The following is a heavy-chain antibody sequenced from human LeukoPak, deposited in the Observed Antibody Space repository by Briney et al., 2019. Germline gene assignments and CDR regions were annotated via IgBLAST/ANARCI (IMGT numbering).Heavy chain of an antibody. V-gene: IGHV4-34*01. CDR3: ARHKGGSYYDEYDY. CDR1: GGSFSGYY. D-gene: IGHD1-26*01. J-gene: IGHJ4*02. Sequence: SETLSLTCAVYGGSFSGYYWSWIRQPPGKGLEWIGEINHSGSTNYNPSLKSRVTISVDTSKNQFSLKLSSVTAADTAVYYCARHKGGSYYDEYDYWGQGTLVTVSS. CDR2: INHSGST.